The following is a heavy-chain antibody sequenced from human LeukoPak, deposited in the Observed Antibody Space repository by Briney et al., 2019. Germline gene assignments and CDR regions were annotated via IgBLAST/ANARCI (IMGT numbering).Heavy chain of an antibody. J-gene: IGHJ4*02. Sequence: GGSLRLSCAASGFTFSRYWMHWVRQAPGKGLVWVSRINSDGSFTTYADSVEGRFTISRDNAKNTLYLQMNSQRAEDTAVYYCAKGPDSSGYYYYVDYWGRGTLVTVSS. CDR2: INSDGSFT. CDR3: AKGPDSSGYYYYVDY. D-gene: IGHD3-22*01. CDR1: GFTFSRYW. V-gene: IGHV3-74*01.